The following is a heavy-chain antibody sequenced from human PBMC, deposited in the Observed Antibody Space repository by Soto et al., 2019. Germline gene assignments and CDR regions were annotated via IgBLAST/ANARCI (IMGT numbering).Heavy chain of an antibody. J-gene: IGHJ4*02. CDR3: AREVQVHTPAFVY. CDR1: GGTFNTYA. D-gene: IGHD3-10*01. Sequence: QVQLVQSGAEMKKPGSSVKVSCQSSGGTFNTYAMNWVRQAPGQGPEWMGDISPMFGAANYAPKFKGRVTMTADDSTGTSYMQLSSLTSEDTALYFCAREVQVHTPAFVYWGQGTLVTVSS. CDR2: ISPMFGAA. V-gene: IGHV1-69*19.